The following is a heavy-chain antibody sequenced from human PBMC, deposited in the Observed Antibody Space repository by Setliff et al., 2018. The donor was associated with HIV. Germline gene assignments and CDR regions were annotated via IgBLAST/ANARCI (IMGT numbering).Heavy chain of an antibody. CDR1: GDSVNSYNYY. V-gene: IGHV4-31*03. CDR2: IYYSGSS. D-gene: IGHD2-21*01. CDR3: ARDRNCGNGCYSSADH. J-gene: IGHJ4*02. Sequence: SETLSLTCTVSGDSVNSYNYYWSWVRQHPGKGLEWIGYIYYSGSSYYNPSVRSRVIMSLDTSENHFSLKLSSVTAEDTAVYYCARDRNCGNGCYSSADHWGLGTLVTVSS.